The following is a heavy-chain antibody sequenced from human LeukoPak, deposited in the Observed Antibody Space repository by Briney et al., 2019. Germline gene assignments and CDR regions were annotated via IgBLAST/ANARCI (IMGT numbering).Heavy chain of an antibody. V-gene: IGHV1-69-2*01. CDR2: VDPEVGET. CDR1: RYTFTDYY. Sequence: ASVKVSCKVSRYTFTDYYMHWVQQAPRKGLEWMGLVDPEVGETIYAEKFQGRVTITAATSTDTAYMERSSLRPENTSVYYCATEASYYYDSSGYSSSFDSWGPGTLLTVSS. CDR3: ATEASYYYDSSGYSSSFDS. J-gene: IGHJ4*02. D-gene: IGHD3-22*01.